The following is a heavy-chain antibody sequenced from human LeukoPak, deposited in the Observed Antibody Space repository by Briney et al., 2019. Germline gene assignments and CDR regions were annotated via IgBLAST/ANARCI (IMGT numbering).Heavy chain of an antibody. Sequence: PGGSLRLSCAASGFTFSSYAMTSVRQAPGKGLEWVSGISGSGGTTYYADSVKGRFTISRDNSKNTLYLQMNSLRAEDTALYYCAKDHDYSSRPYYFDYWGQGTLVTVSS. D-gene: IGHD6-19*01. J-gene: IGHJ4*02. CDR1: GFTFSSYA. CDR3: AKDHDYSSRPYYFDY. CDR2: ISGSGGTT. V-gene: IGHV3-23*01.